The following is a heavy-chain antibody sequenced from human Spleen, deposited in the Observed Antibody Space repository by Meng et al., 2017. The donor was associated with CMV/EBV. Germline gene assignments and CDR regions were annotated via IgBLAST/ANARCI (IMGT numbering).Heavy chain of an antibody. CDR2: SDPESGET. CDR3: ATAYQYLGY. V-gene: IGHV1-69-2*01. Sequence: KISCRVSGYTFNDYKIHWVQQAPGKGLEWMGLSDPESGETTYAKKFQGRITMTADTSSDTAYMELSSLGFDDTAVYYCATAYQYLGYWGQGSLVTVSS. J-gene: IGHJ4*02. CDR1: GYTFNDYK.